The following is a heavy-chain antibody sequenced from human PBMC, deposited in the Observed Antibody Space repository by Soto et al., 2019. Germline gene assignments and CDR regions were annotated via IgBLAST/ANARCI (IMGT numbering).Heavy chain of an antibody. CDR1: GGTFSSYA. Sequence: QVQLVQSGAEVKKPGSSVKVSCKASGGTFSSYAISWVRQAPGQGLEWMGGIIPIFGTANYAQKFQGRVTITADESTSTAYMELSSLRSADTAVYYCATNDKQQLVPAGNYYYYYYGMDVWGQGTTVTVSS. V-gene: IGHV1-69*01. D-gene: IGHD6-13*01. J-gene: IGHJ6*02. CDR2: IIPIFGTA. CDR3: ATNDKQQLVPAGNYYYYYYGMDV.